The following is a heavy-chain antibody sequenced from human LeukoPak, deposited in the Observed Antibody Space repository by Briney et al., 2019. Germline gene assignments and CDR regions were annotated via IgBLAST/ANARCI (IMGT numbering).Heavy chain of an antibody. CDR2: ISYDGSNK. D-gene: IGHD2-2*01. V-gene: IGHV3-30*18. CDR3: AKGEGIVVVPAAIDY. Sequence: GGSLRLSCAASGFTFSSYGMHWVRQAPGKGLEWVAVISYDGSNKYYADSVKGRFTISRDNSKNTLYLQTNSLRAEDTAVYYCAKGEGIVVVPAAIDYWGQGTLVTVSS. CDR1: GFTFSSYG. J-gene: IGHJ4*02.